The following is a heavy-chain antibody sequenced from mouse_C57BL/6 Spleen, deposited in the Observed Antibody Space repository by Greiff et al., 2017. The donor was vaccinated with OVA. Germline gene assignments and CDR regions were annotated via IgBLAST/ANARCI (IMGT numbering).Heavy chain of an antibody. Sequence: VQLKESGAELVKPGASVKISCKASGYAFSSYWMNWVKQRPRKGLEWIGQIYPGDGDTNYNGKFKGKATLTADKSSSTAYMQLSSLTSEDSAVYFCARSGGSSGYDYWGQGTTLTVSS. J-gene: IGHJ2*01. CDR1: GYAFSSYW. CDR2: IYPGDGDT. CDR3: ARSGGSSGYDY. D-gene: IGHD3-2*02. V-gene: IGHV1-80*01.